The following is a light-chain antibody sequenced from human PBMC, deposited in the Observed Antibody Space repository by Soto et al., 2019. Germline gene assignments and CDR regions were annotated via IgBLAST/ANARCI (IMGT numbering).Light chain of an antibody. J-gene: IGLJ2*01. CDR3: SSFRSLSNTTFTVL. Sequence: SALTQPASVSGSPGQSITISCTGTSTDIGAYNYVSWYQQHPGKAPKLLIYEVTNRPSGVSNRFSGSKSGNTASLTISGLQAEDEANYYCSSFRSLSNTTFTVLFGGGTKVTVL. V-gene: IGLV2-14*01. CDR1: STDIGAYNY. CDR2: EVT.